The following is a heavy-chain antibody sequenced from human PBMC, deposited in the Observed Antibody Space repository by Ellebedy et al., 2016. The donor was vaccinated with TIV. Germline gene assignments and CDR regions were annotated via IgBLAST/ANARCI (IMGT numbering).Heavy chain of an antibody. V-gene: IGHV1-69*13. CDR1: GGTFNSHA. Sequence: SVKVSCKASGGTFNSHAISWVRQAPGQGLEWMGGITGMFRTVNYAQKFQGRVMITADEFMTTAYMELSSLRSEDTAVYYCARGGAYYHRYFDDWGQGTLVTVSS. CDR3: ARGGAYYHRYFDD. CDR2: ITGMFRTV. D-gene: IGHD3-10*01. J-gene: IGHJ4*02.